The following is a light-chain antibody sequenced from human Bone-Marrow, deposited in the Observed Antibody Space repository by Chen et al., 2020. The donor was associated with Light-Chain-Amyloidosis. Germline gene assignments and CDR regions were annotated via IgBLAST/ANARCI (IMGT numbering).Light chain of an antibody. CDR3: SSYTITNTLV. CDR2: EFT. CDR1: SSDVGGDNH. Sequence: QSALTQPASVSGSPGQSITISCTGTSSDVGGDNHVSWYQQHQDKAPKLMIYEFTNRPSWVPDRFSGSRSYNTASLNISGLQTEDEADYFCSSYTITNTLVFGSGTKVTVL. J-gene: IGLJ1*01. V-gene: IGLV2-14*01.